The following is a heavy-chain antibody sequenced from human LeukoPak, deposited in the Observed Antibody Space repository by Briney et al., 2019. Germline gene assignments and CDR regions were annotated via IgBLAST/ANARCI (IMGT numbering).Heavy chain of an antibody. CDR3: AKDVRCERSNCFPSYYLYGLDV. CDR1: GFIFDDYA. V-gene: IGHV3-9*01. D-gene: IGHD3-10*01. J-gene: IGHJ6*02. CDR2: VSWNGATT. Sequence: PGGSLRLSCVASGFIFDDYAMHWVRQVPGKGLEWVSGVSWNGATTTYADSVRGRFSISRDDAKNSVYLQMDGLRGEDTALYFCAKDVRCERSNCFPSYYLYGLDVWGQGTTVTVSS.